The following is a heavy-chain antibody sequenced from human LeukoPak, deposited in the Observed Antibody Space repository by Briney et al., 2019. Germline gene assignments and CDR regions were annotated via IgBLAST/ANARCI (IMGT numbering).Heavy chain of an antibody. CDR1: GFTFSRCA. CDR3: AKRRPDRGWQQLVKYNWFDP. J-gene: IGHJ5*02. D-gene: IGHD6-13*01. CDR2: ISGSGGST. Sequence: GGSLRLSCAASGFTFSRCAMSWVRQAPGKGLEWVSAISGSGGSTYYADSVKGRFTISRDNSKNTLYLQMNSLRAEDTAVSYCAKRRPDRGWQQLVKYNWFDPRGQGTLVTVSS. V-gene: IGHV3-23*01.